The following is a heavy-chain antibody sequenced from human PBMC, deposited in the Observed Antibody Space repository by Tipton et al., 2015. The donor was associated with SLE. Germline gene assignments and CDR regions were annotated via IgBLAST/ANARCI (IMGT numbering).Heavy chain of an antibody. Sequence: TLSLTCTVSGGSISSGSYYWSWIRQPAGKGLEWIGYIYTSGSTNYNPSLKSRVTISVDTSKNQFSLKLSSVTAADTAVYYCARVHGSVVTGTRRGFDPWGQGTLVTVSS. D-gene: IGHD1-7*01. CDR3: ARVHGSVVTGTRRGFDP. V-gene: IGHV4-61*09. CDR2: IYTSGST. J-gene: IGHJ5*02. CDR1: GGSISSGSYY.